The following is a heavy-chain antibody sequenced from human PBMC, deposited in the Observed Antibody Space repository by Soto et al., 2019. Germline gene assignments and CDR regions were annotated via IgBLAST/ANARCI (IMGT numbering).Heavy chain of an antibody. Sequence: VGSLRLSCAASGFTFSSYAMSWVRQAPGKGLEWVSAISGSGGSTYYADSVKGRFTISRDNSKNTLYLQMNSLRAEDTAVYYCAKVGDGYKTPPYYFDYCGQRTLVTVSS. CDR2: ISGSGGST. CDR1: GFTFSSYA. CDR3: AKVGDGYKTPPYYFDY. V-gene: IGHV3-23*01. D-gene: IGHD5-12*01. J-gene: IGHJ4*02.